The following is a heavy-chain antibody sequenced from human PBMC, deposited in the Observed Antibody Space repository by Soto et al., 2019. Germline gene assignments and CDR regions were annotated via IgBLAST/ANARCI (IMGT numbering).Heavy chain of an antibody. J-gene: IGHJ5*02. CDR1: GYTFTSYT. V-gene: IGHV1-18*01. D-gene: IGHD1-26*01. Sequence: QVQLVQSGAEVKEPGASVKVSCKASGYTFTSYTISWVRQAPGQGLEWMGRISPYNGNTNYAQKLQGRVTMTTDTSTSIAYMELRSLRSYDTAVYYCARMVGALGHGFDPWGQGTLVTVSS. CDR2: ISPYNGNT. CDR3: ARMVGALGHGFDP.